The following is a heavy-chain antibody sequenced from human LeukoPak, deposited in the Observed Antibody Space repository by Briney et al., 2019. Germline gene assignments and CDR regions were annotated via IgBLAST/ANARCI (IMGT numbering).Heavy chain of an antibody. J-gene: IGHJ6*02. CDR3: EKDTQLDV. D-gene: IGHD2-15*01. CDR1: GGSISTSDFY. Sequence: SETLSLTCTVSGGSISTSDFYWGWVRQPPGKGLEWTGNINHNGNTYFNPSLKSRVTISADMSKNQLSLTLSSVTAAATAVYYCEKDTQLDVWGQGTTVSVSS. V-gene: IGHV4-39*01. CDR2: INHNGNT.